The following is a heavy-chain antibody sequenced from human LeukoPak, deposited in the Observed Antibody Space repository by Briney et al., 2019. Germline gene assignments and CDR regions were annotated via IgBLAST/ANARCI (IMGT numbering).Heavy chain of an antibody. CDR3: ARAYSRRDAFDI. J-gene: IGHJ3*02. V-gene: IGHV3-33*01. CDR1: GFTFSSYG. CDR2: IWYDGSNK. Sequence: PGGSLSLSCAASGFTFSSYGMHWVRQAPGKGLGWVAVIWYDGSNKYYADSVKGRFTISRDNSKNTLYLQMNSLRAEDTAVYYCARAYSRRDAFDIWGQGTMVTVSS. D-gene: IGHD6-13*01.